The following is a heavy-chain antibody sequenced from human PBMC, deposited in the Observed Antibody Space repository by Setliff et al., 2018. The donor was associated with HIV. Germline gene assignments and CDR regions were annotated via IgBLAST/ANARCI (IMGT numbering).Heavy chain of an antibody. Sequence: ASVKVSCKASGYIFSGYYLHWVRQAPGQGLEWMGMINPSGASTGYAQKFQGRVTMTRDTSTSTVYMELSSLRSEDTAVYYCARDRITMIVVGRQTGWFDPWGQGTLVTVSS. CDR2: INPSGAST. V-gene: IGHV1-46*03. CDR1: GYIFSGYY. D-gene: IGHD3-22*01. J-gene: IGHJ5*02. CDR3: ARDRITMIVVGRQTGWFDP.